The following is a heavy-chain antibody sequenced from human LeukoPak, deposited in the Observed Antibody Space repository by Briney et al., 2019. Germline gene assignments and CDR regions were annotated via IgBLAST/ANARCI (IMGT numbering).Heavy chain of an antibody. V-gene: IGHV1-69*02. Sequence: AASVKVSCKASGVTFSSYTFSWVRQAPGQGLEWMGRIIPILGIANYAQKFQGRVTIIADKSTSTAYMELSSLRSEDTAVYYCARGTSTAVTTLATWGQGTLVTVSS. J-gene: IGHJ5*02. D-gene: IGHD4-17*01. CDR2: IIPILGIA. CDR1: GVTFSSYT. CDR3: ARGTSTAVTTLAT.